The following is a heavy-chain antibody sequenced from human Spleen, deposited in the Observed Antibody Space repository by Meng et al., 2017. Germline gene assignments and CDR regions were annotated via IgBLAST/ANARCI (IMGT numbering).Heavy chain of an antibody. CDR2: MNPNSGNT. D-gene: IGHD2-15*01. V-gene: IGHV1-8*01. CDR3: ARDASNGGYCSGGSCYSILLSPPDGMDV. J-gene: IGHJ6*02. Sequence: ASVKVSCKASGYTFTSYDINWVRQATGQGLEWMGWMNPNSGNTGYAQKFQGRVTMTRNTSISTAYMELSSLRSEDTAVYYCARDASNGGYCSGGSCYSILLSPPDGMDVWGQGTTVTVSS. CDR1: GYTFTSYD.